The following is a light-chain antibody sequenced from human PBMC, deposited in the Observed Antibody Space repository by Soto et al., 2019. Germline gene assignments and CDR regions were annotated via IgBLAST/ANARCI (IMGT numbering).Light chain of an antibody. V-gene: IGKV1-17*01. Sequence: DIQMTQSPSSLSASVGDRVTITCQASQDISNSLNWYQQKPGKAPQLLIYSTSNLHSGVPSRFSGSGSGTEFTLTVSSLQPEDFATYHCQQHNSYPYTFGQGTNLEIK. CDR3: QQHNSYPYT. CDR2: STS. J-gene: IGKJ2*01. CDR1: QDISNS.